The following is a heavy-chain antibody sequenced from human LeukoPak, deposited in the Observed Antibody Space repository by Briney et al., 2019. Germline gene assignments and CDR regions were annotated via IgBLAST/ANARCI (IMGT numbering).Heavy chain of an antibody. Sequence: PSETLSLTCTVSGVSVSSVSYYWTWIRQPPGKGLEWIGYIYYSGSTNYNPSLKSRVTMSVDTSRNQFSLKLSSVTAADTAVYYCVRTGYCSGGSCYFRAFDYWGQGTLVTVSS. J-gene: IGHJ4*02. D-gene: IGHD2-15*01. CDR3: VRTGYCSGGSCYFRAFDY. V-gene: IGHV4-61*01. CDR2: IYYSGST. CDR1: GVSVSSVSYY.